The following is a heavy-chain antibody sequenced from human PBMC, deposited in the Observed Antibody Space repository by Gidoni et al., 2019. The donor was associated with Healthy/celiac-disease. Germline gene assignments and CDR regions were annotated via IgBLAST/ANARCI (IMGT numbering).Heavy chain of an antibody. CDR2: IIPILGTA. Sequence: VQLVQSGAEVKKPGSSVKVSCKASGGTFSSYAISWVRQAPGQGLEWMGGIIPILGTANYAQKFQGRVTITADDSTSTAYMELSSLRSEDTAVYYCAAGYCSGGSCYSDYYYGMDVWGQGTTVTVSS. J-gene: IGHJ6*02. CDR3: AAGYCSGGSCYSDYYYGMDV. CDR1: GGTFSSYA. V-gene: IGHV1-69*01. D-gene: IGHD2-15*01.